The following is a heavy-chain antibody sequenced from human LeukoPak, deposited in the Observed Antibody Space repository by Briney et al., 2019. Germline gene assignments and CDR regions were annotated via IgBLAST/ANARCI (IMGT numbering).Heavy chain of an antibody. D-gene: IGHD5-18*01. CDR3: ARDRGYSYGYGAFDY. J-gene: IGHJ4*02. V-gene: IGHV4-31*03. CDR2: IYYSGST. Sequence: SETRSLACTVAGGSIGRLGDDWSWIRQHPGKGLEWIGFIYYSGSTYCNPSVKSRVTISVDTSKNQCSLKLSSVTAADTAVHYCARDRGYSYGYGAFDYRGQGTLPTV. CDR1: GGSIGRLGDD.